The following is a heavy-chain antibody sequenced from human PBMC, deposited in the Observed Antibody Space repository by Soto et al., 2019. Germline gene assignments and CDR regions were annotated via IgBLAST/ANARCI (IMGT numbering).Heavy chain of an antibody. V-gene: IGHV1-18*01. J-gene: IGHJ4*02. CDR1: RYTFISYG. Sequence: ASVKVSCKASRYTFISYGFSWVRQAPGQGLEWMGWINVYNGKTNYAQNFQGRVTMTTDTSTTTAYMELRSLRSDDTAMYYCAGAAAGRPPEYYFDYWGQGTLVTVSS. CDR2: INVYNGKT. CDR3: AGAAAGRPPEYYFDY. D-gene: IGHD6-13*01.